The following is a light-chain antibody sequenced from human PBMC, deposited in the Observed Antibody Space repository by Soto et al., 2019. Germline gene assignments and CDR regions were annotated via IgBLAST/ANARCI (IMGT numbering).Light chain of an antibody. V-gene: IGKV3-20*01. Sequence: EIVLTQSPDTLSLSPGERATLSCRASQSVSSTYLTWFQQKPGQAPRLLIYGASSRATGIPDRFSGSGSGTDFTLTITRLEPEDFAVYYCQQYGSSPTFGPGTKVDFK. CDR1: QSVSSTY. CDR2: GAS. CDR3: QQYGSSPT. J-gene: IGKJ3*01.